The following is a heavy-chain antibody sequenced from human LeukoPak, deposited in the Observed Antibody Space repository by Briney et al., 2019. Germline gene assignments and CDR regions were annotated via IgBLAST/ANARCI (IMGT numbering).Heavy chain of an antibody. CDR2: ISYDGSNK. V-gene: IGHV3-30-3*01. CDR1: GFTFSSYA. CDR3: ARGQGYFDY. J-gene: IGHJ4*02. Sequence: PGGSLRLSCAASGFTFSSYAMHWVRQAPGKELEWAAVISYDGSNKYYADSVKGRFTISRDNSKNTLYLQMNSLRAEDTAVYYCARGQGYFDYWGQGTLVTVSS.